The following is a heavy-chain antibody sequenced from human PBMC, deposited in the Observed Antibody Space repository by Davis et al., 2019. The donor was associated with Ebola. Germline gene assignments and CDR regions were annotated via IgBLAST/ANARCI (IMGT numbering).Heavy chain of an antibody. Sequence: ASVKVSCKASGYTFNNYGISWVRQAPGQGLEWMGWINPHNGNTDYAQKFQGRVTMTTDTSAAYMELRSLRSDDTAVYYCARDYGLTGTTDETSFDSWGQGTLVTVSS. CDR2: INPHNGNT. CDR1: GYTFNNYG. D-gene: IGHD1-7*01. V-gene: IGHV1-18*01. CDR3: ARDYGLTGTTDETSFDS. J-gene: IGHJ4*02.